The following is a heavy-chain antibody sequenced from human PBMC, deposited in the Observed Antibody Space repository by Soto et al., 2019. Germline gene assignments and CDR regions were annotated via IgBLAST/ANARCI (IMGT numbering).Heavy chain of an antibody. CDR3: ARRYGGTFDY. V-gene: IGHV4-59*08. D-gene: IGHD2-15*01. Sequence: SETLSLTCTVSGGSISSYYWSCIRQPPGKGLEWIGYIYYSGSTNYNPSLKSRVTISVDTSKNQFSLKLSSVTAADTAVYYCARRYGGTFDYWGQGTLVTVSS. CDR2: IYYSGST. CDR1: GGSISSYY. J-gene: IGHJ4*02.